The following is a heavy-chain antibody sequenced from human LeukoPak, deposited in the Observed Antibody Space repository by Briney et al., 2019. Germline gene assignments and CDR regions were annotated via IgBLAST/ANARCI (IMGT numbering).Heavy chain of an antibody. D-gene: IGHD3-10*01. V-gene: IGHV4-30-2*01. J-gene: IGHJ4*02. CDR2: INHSGST. CDR3: AFQGVTAGLINSGYDY. Sequence: SQTLSLTCAVSGGSISSGGYYWSWIRQPPGKGLEWIGEINHSGSTNYNPSLKSRVTISVDTSKNQFSLKLSSVTAADTAVYYCAFQGVTAGLINSGYDYWGQGTLVTVSS. CDR1: GGSISSGGYY.